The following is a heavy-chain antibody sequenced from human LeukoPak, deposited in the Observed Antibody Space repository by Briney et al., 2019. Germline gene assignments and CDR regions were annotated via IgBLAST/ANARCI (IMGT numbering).Heavy chain of an antibody. J-gene: IGHJ4*02. CDR1: GFTFSNFG. V-gene: IGHV3-23*01. Sequence: PGGSLRLSCAASGFTFSNFGMHWVRQAPGKGLEWVSAISGGGGSTYYADSVKGRFTISRDNSKNTLYLQMNSLRAEDTAVYYCAKRGLSGTKEFDYWGQGTLVTVSS. D-gene: IGHD1-7*01. CDR2: ISGGGGST. CDR3: AKRGLSGTKEFDY.